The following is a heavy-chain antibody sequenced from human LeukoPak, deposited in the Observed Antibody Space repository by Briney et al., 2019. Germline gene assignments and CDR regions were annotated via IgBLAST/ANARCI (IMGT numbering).Heavy chain of an antibody. V-gene: IGHV5-51*01. J-gene: IGHJ6*02. CDR3: ARRDGYCSSTSCYADYYYGMDV. D-gene: IGHD2-2*01. CDR2: IYPGDSDT. CDR1: GYSFTSYW. Sequence: GESLKISCKGSGYSFTSYWIGWVRQMPGKGLEWMGIIYPGDSDTTYSPSFQGQVTISADKSISTAYLQWSSLKASDAAMYHCARRDGYCSSTSCYADYYYGMDVWGQGTTVTVSS.